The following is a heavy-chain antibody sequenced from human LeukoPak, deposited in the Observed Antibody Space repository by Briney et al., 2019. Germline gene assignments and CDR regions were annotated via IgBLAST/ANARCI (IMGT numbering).Heavy chain of an antibody. CDR2: ISYDGSNK. CDR1: GFTFSSYA. Sequence: GGSLRLSCAASGFTFSSYAMHWVRQAPGKGLEWVAVISYDGSNKYYADSVKGRFTISRDNSKNTLYLQMNSLRAEDTAVYYCARGGIAAPRFYFDYWGQGTLVTVSS. V-gene: IGHV3-30*14. CDR3: ARGGIAAPRFYFDY. D-gene: IGHD6-6*01. J-gene: IGHJ4*02.